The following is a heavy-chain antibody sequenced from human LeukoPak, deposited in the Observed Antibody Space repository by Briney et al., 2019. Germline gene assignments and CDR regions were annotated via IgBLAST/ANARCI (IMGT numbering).Heavy chain of an antibody. CDR3: ARGRRRYCSSTSCSYYYYMDV. D-gene: IGHD2-2*01. J-gene: IGHJ6*03. CDR2: MNPNSGNT. CDR1: GYTFTSYD. V-gene: IGHV1-8*01. Sequence: EASVKVSCKASGYTFTSYDINWVRQATGQGLEWMGWMNPNSGNTGYAQKFQGRVTMTRNTSISTAYMELSSLRSEDTAVYYCARGRRRYCSSTSCSYYYYMDVWGKGTTVTVSS.